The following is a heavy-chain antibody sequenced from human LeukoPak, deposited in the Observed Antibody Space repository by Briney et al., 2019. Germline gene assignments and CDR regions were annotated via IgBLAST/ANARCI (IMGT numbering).Heavy chain of an antibody. CDR3: ICRDGYNFDY. J-gene: IGHJ4*02. CDR1: GYTFTSYY. V-gene: IGHV1-46*01. CDR2: INPSGGST. D-gene: IGHD5-24*01. Sequence: ASVKVSCKASGYTFTSYYMHWVRQAPGQGLEWMGIINPSGGSTSYAQKFQGRVTMTRDMSTSTDYMELSSLRSEDTAVYYCICRDGYNFDYWGQGTLVTVSS.